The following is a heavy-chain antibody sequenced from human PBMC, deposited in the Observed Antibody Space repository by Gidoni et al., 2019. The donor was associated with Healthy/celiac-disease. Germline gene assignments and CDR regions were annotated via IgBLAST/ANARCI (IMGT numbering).Heavy chain of an antibody. CDR1: GFTFSGSA. D-gene: IGHD3-22*01. V-gene: IGHV3-73*01. CDR3: TSHYYDSSGYYYNVYY. CDR2: IRSKANSYAT. J-gene: IGHJ4*02. Sequence: EVQLVESGGGLVQPGGSLKLSCAASGFTFSGSAMHWVRQASGKGLEWVGRIRSKANSYATAYAASVKGRFTISRDDSKNTAYLQMNSLKTEDTAVYYCTSHYYDSSGYYYNVYYWGQGTLVTVSS.